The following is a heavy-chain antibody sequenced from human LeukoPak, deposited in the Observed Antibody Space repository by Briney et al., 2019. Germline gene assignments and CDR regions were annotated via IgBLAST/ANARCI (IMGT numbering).Heavy chain of an antibody. CDR2: IYTSGGT. V-gene: IGHV4-4*07. D-gene: IGHD2-2*01. CDR3: ASSRRVPAAVYYYYYKDV. CDR1: GGSISSYY. Sequence: SETLSLTCTVSGGSISSYYWSWIRQPAGKGLEWIGRIYTSGGTNYNPSLKSRVTMSVDTSKNQFSLKLSSVTAADTAVYYYASSRRVPAAVYYYYYKDVWGKGTTVTVSS. J-gene: IGHJ6*03.